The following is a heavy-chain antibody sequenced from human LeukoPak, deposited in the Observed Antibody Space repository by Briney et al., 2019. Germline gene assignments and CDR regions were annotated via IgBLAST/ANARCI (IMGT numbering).Heavy chain of an antibody. CDR2: MYQSGST. CDR3: ARGSIFDY. Sequence: SETLSLTCTVSGYSISSGYYWTWIRQPPGKGLEWMGSMYQSGSTYSNPSLKSRFTISVDTSKNQFSLKLSSVTAADTAVYSCARGSIFDYWGQGTLVTVFS. CDR1: GYSISSGYY. V-gene: IGHV4-38-2*02. D-gene: IGHD2-2*01. J-gene: IGHJ4*02.